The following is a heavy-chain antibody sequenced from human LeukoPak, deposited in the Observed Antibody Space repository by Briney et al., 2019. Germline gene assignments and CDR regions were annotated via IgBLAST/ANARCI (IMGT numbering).Heavy chain of an antibody. CDR2: IRYDGSNK. Sequence: GGSLRLSCAASGFTFSSCGMHWVRQAPGKGLEWVAFIRYDGSNKYYADSVKGRFTISRDNSKNTLYLQMNSLRAEDTAVYHCARSPSGAAPFDYWGQGTLVTVSS. CDR1: GFTFSSCG. V-gene: IGHV3-30*02. CDR3: ARSPSGAAPFDY. J-gene: IGHJ4*02. D-gene: IGHD1-26*01.